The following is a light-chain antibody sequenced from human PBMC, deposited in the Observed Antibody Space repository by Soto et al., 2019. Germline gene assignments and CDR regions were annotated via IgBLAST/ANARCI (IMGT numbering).Light chain of an antibody. CDR1: RSDIGAYNF. V-gene: IGLV2-14*03. Sequence: QSALTQPASVSRSPGQSITISCTGTRSDIGAYNFVSWYQQHPGEVPKLILYDVNVRPSGVSNRFSGSKSVNTASLTISGLQAEDEADYYCTSWTTSTTMIFGGGTKLTVL. CDR3: TSWTTSTTMI. J-gene: IGLJ2*01. CDR2: DVN.